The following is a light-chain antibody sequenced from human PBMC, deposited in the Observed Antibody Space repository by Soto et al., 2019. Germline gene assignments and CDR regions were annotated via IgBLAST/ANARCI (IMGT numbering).Light chain of an antibody. CDR3: QQYNSWPPT. CDR1: QSVSSN. J-gene: IGKJ4*01. V-gene: IGKV3-15*01. Sequence: EIVMTQSPATLSVSPGERTTLSCRASQSVSSNLAWYQQKPGQAPRLLIYDTYARATGVPARISGSGSGTKFTLTISSLLSENFAVYYCQQYNSWPPTFGGGTK. CDR2: DTY.